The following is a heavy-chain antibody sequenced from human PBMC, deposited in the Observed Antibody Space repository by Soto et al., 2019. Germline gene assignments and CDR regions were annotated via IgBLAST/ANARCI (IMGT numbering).Heavy chain of an antibody. CDR1: GGTFSSYA. CDR3: ARDYGAAAGTPLFDY. CDR2: IIPIFGTA. J-gene: IGHJ4*02. Sequence: QVQLVQSGAEVKKPGSSVKVSCKASGGTFSSYAISWVRQAPGQGLEWMGGIIPIFGTANYAQKFQGRVTIXXDXSXXTAYMELRSLRSEDTAVYYCARDYGAAAGTPLFDYWGQGTLVTVSS. D-gene: IGHD6-13*01. V-gene: IGHV1-69*12.